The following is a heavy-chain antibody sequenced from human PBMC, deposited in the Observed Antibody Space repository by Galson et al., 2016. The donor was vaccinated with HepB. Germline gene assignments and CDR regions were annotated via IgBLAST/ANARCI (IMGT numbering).Heavy chain of an antibody. J-gene: IGHJ4*02. CDR2: TYYRSTWNN. CDR1: GDSVSSITGV. Sequence: CAISGDSVSSITGVWNWIRQTPSRGLEWLGRTYYRSTWNNHYAESVRGRIAINPDTSKNQFSLQLESVTPEETGIYFCARDSPGNSFFDFWGQGTLVTVSS. CDR3: ARDSPGNSFFDF. D-gene: IGHD1/OR15-1a*01. V-gene: IGHV6-1*01.